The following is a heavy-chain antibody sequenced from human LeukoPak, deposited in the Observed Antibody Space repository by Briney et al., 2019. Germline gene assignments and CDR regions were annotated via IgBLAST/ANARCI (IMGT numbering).Heavy chain of an antibody. CDR3: AREFRGDMVRGVHYYYGMDV. Sequence: GGSLRLSCAASGFTFSSYSMNWVRQAPGKGLEWVSSISSSSSYIYYADSVKGRFTISRDNAKNSLYLQMNSLRAEDTAVYYCAREFRGDMVRGVHYYYGMDVWGQGTTVTVSS. J-gene: IGHJ6*02. V-gene: IGHV3-21*01. D-gene: IGHD3-10*01. CDR1: GFTFSSYS. CDR2: ISSSSSYI.